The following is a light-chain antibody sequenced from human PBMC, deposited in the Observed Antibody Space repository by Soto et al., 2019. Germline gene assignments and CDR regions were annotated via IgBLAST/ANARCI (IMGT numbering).Light chain of an antibody. CDR3: TSHAATINFAYI. CDR1: SSDVGAYNY. J-gene: IGLJ1*01. CDR2: VVN. V-gene: IGLV2-8*01. Sequence: QSALTQPPSASGSPGQSGTISCTGTSSDVGAYNYVSWYQHPPGKAPKPMVYVVNKKPPALPDRFSGSKSGNTAPLTTSGLQAADEADYYCTSHAATINFAYIVGTGTKLNVL.